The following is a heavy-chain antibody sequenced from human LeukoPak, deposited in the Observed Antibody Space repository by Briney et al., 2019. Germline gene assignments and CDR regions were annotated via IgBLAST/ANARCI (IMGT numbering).Heavy chain of an antibody. CDR2: INTNTGNP. CDR3: ARDLAGNYFDY. D-gene: IGHD6-19*01. J-gene: IGHJ4*02. Sequence: GASVKVSCKASGYTFTGYYMHWVRQAPGQGLEWMGWINTNTGNPTYAQGFTGRFVFSLDTSVSTAYLQISSLKAEDTAVYYCARDLAGNYFDYWGQGTLVTVSS. V-gene: IGHV7-4-1*02. CDR1: GYTFTGYY.